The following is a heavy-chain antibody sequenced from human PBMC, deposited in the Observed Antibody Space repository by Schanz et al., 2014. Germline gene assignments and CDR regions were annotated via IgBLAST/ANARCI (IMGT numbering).Heavy chain of an antibody. V-gene: IGHV3-23*04. J-gene: IGHJ6*02. D-gene: IGHD1-1*01. CDR3: AKAFRTTKYYGMDV. CDR1: GFTFYNYA. Sequence: EVRLVESGGGLVQPGGSLRLSCAASGFTFYNYAMTWVRQAPGKGLEWVSAISSTGGSTYYADSVKGRFTISRDNSKNTLSLQVNSLRGEDTATYDCAKAFRTTKYYGMDVWGQGTTVTVS. CDR2: ISSTGGST.